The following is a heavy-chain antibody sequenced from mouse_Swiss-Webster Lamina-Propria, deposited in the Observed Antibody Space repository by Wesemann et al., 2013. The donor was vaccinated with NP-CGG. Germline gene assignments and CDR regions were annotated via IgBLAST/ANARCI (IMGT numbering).Heavy chain of an antibody. CDR3: ARTLRLRDYYAMDY. V-gene: IGHV1S81*02. Sequence: QVQLQQPGAELVKPGASVKLSCKASGYTFTSYWMHWVKQRPGQGLEWIGEINPSNGRTNYNEKFKSKATLTVDKSSSTAYMQLSSLTSEDSAVYYCARTLRLRDYYAMDYWGQGTSVTVSS. CDR2: INPSNGRT. D-gene: IGHD1-2*01. J-gene: IGHJ4*01. CDR1: GYTFTSYW.